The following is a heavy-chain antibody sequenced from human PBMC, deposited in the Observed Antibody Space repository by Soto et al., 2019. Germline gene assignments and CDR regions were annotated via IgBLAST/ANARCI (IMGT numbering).Heavy chain of an antibody. CDR3: ARGGGFWTSSEDY. Sequence: EVQLVASGGGLVQPGGSLRLSCTASGFTFNNYWMHWVRQAPGKGLVWVSRINNDGSSTNYADSVKGRFTISRDNAKNTLYLQMNSLRVEDTAVYYCARGGGFWTSSEDYWGQGTLVTVSS. D-gene: IGHD3-3*01. V-gene: IGHV3-74*01. CDR1: GFTFNNYW. CDR2: INNDGSST. J-gene: IGHJ4*02.